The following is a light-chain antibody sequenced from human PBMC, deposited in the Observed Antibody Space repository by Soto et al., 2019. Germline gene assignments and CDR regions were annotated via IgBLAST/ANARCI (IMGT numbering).Light chain of an antibody. J-gene: IGLJ2*01. V-gene: IGLV2-11*01. CDR1: SSDVGGYNY. CDR3: CSNAGSYTHVV. CDR2: DVS. Sequence: QSALTQPRSVSGSPGQSVTISCTGTSSDVGGYNYVSWYQQHPGKVPKLMIYDVSKRPSGVPDRFSGSKSGNTASLIISGLQVEDEADYYCCSNAGSYTHVVFGGGTKLTVL.